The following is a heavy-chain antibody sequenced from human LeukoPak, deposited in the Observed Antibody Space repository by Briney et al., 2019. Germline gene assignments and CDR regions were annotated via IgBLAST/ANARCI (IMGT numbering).Heavy chain of an antibody. Sequence: PGGSLRLSCAASGFTFSSYAMTWVRQAPGKGLEWVSAISGSGVSTYYADSVKGRFTISRDNAKNTLYLQMNSLRAEDTAMYYCVRQYSYDSSGYYPWDYWGQGTLVTVSS. V-gene: IGHV3-23*01. CDR3: VRQYSYDSSGYYPWDY. CDR2: ISGSGVST. J-gene: IGHJ4*02. CDR1: GFTFSSYA. D-gene: IGHD3-22*01.